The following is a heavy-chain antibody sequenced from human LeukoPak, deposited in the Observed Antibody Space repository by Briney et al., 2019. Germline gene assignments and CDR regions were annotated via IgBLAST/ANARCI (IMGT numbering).Heavy chain of an antibody. CDR3: ATEDILRVY. J-gene: IGHJ4*02. CDR1: GGSFSGYY. V-gene: IGHV4-59*10. CDR2: IYTSGST. Sequence: PSETLSLTCAVYGGSFSGYYWSWIRQPAGKGLEWIGRIYTSGSTNYNPSLKSRVTISVDTSKNQFSLKLSSVTAADTAVYYCATEDILRVYWGQGTLVTVSS. D-gene: IGHD2-15*01.